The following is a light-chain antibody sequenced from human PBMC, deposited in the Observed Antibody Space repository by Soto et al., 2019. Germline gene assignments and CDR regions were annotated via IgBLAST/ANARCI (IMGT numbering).Light chain of an antibody. CDR2: DAS. CDR3: QQYNNWPPLT. CDR1: QSVSSY. V-gene: IGKV3-11*01. Sequence: EIVLTQSPATLSLSPGERATLSCRASQSVSSYLAWYQQKPGQAPRLLIYDASNRATGIPARFSGSGSGTDFTLTISSLQSEDSAVYYCQQYNNWPPLTFGGGTKLEIK. J-gene: IGKJ4*01.